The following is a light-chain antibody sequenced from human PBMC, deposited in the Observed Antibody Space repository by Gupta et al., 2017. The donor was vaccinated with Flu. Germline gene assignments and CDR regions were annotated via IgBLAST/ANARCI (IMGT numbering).Light chain of an antibody. Sequence: SYVLTQPPSVSVAPGKTARITCGGDDIESKSVHWCQQKPGQAPVLVVYDDSDRPSGIPERFSGSNSGNTATLTISRVEAGDEADYYCQVGDTSSDHVVFGGGTKLTVL. V-gene: IGLV3-21*03. CDR2: DDS. CDR3: QVGDTSSDHVV. J-gene: IGLJ2*01. CDR1: DIESKS.